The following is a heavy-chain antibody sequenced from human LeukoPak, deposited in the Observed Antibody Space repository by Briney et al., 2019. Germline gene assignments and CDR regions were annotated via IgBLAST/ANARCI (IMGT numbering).Heavy chain of an antibody. CDR1: GFTFSDYY. D-gene: IGHD2-21*02. Sequence: PGGSLRLSCAASGFTFSDYYMSWIRQAPGKGLEWVSAISGSGGSTYYADSVKGRFTISRDNSKNTLYLQMNSLRAEDTAVYYCAKVTYNCGGDCHYMDVWGKGTTVTVSS. J-gene: IGHJ6*03. CDR3: AKVTYNCGGDCHYMDV. V-gene: IGHV3-23*01. CDR2: ISGSGGST.